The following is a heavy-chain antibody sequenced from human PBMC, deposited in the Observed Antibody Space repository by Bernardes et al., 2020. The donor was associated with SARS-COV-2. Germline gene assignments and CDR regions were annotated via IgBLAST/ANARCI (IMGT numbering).Heavy chain of an antibody. CDR3: ARDSTVDTAMVTFDY. CDR2: ISAYNGNT. V-gene: IGHV1-18*01. D-gene: IGHD5-18*01. CDR1: GYTFTSYG. J-gene: IGHJ4*02. Sequence: ASVKVSCKASGYTFTSYGISWVRQAPGQGLEWMGWISAYNGNTNYAQKLQGRVTMTTDTSTSTAYMELRSLRSDETAVYYCARDSTVDTAMVTFDYWGQGTRITGYS.